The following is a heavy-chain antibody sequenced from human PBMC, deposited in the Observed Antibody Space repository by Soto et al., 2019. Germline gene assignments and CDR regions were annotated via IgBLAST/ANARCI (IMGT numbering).Heavy chain of an antibody. CDR1: GYTFTSYA. J-gene: IGHJ4*02. CDR3: ARDRPKTGIKLGNPQTGIAAANNY. CDR2: INAGNGNT. Sequence: GASVKVSCKASGYTFTSYAMHWVRQAPGQRLEWMGWINAGNGNTKYSQKFQGRVTITRDTSASTAYMELSSLRSEDTAVYYCARDRPKTGIKLGNPQTGIAAANNYWGQGTLVTVSS. D-gene: IGHD6-13*01. V-gene: IGHV1-3*01.